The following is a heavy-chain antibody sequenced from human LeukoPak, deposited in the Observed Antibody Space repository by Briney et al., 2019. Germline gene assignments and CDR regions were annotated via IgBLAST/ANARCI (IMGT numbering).Heavy chain of an antibody. V-gene: IGHV3-23*01. CDR1: GFTFSSYA. J-gene: IGHJ4*02. Sequence: GGSLRLSCAASGFTFSSYAMSWVRQAPGKGLEWVSAISTSGGGTYYADSVKGRFTISRDNPKNTLYLQMNSLRAEDTAVYYCANEAVVGTLAYWGQGTLVTVSS. CDR2: ISTSGGGT. CDR3: ANEAVVGTLAY. D-gene: IGHD6-19*01.